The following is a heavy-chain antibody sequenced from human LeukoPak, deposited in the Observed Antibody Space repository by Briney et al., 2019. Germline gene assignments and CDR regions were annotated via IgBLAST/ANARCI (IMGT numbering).Heavy chain of an antibody. Sequence: GGSLRLSCAASGFTVSSNYMSWVRQAPGKGLEWVSVIYSGGSTYCADSVKGRFTISRDNSKNTLYLQMNSLRAEDTAVYYCAGEYYYDSSGKLTDYWGQGTLVTVSS. CDR1: GFTVSSNY. J-gene: IGHJ4*02. CDR3: AGEYYYDSSGKLTDY. D-gene: IGHD3-22*01. V-gene: IGHV3-66*01. CDR2: IYSGGST.